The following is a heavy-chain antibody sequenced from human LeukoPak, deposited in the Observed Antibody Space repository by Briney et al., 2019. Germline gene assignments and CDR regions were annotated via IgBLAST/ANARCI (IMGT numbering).Heavy chain of an antibody. CDR3: ARSGYYDFLSGYYVY. D-gene: IGHD3-3*01. Sequence: RPSETLSLTCSVSGGSISSYYWSWIRQPPGKGLEWIGYIYYSGSVNYNPSLKGRVTMSADASNNQFSLNLTSVTAADTAVYFCARSGYYDFLSGYYVYWGQGTLVTVSS. V-gene: IGHV4-59*01. CDR1: GGSISSYY. J-gene: IGHJ4*02. CDR2: IYYSGSV.